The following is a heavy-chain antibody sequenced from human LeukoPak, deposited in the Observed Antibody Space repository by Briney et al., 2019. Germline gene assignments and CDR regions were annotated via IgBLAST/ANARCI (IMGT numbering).Heavy chain of an antibody. CDR3: AKDDAWLQFGS. J-gene: IGHJ4*02. Sequence: GGSLRLSCAASGFTFSSSAMSWVRQAPGKGLEWVSSISGSGVITYYADSVKGRFSISRDNYKGTVYLQMNSLRPEDTAVYYCAKDDAWLQFGSWGRGTLVTVSS. D-gene: IGHD5-24*01. V-gene: IGHV3-23*01. CDR1: GFTFSSSA. CDR2: ISGSGVIT.